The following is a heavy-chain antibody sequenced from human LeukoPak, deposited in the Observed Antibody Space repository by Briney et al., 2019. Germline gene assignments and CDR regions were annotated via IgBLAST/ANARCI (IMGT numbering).Heavy chain of an antibody. CDR3: ARSENYIPEDWFDP. V-gene: IGHV4-39*01. J-gene: IGHJ5*02. Sequence: SETLSLTCTVSGGSTSSSSFYWGWIRQPPGKGLECIGRISYSGRTYYNPSLQSRVTISVDTSKNQFSLRLSSVTAADTAVYYCARSENYIPEDWFDPWGQGTLVTVSS. D-gene: IGHD5-24*01. CDR2: ISYSGRT. CDR1: GGSTSSSSFY.